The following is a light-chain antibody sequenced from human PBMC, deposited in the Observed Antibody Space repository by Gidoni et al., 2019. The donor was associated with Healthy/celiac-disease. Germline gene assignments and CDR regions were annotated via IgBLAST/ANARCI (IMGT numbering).Light chain of an antibody. V-gene: IGKV4-1*01. CDR2: WAS. Sequence: IVMTQSPDSLAASLGERATINCKSSQSVLYSSNHKNYLAWYQQKPGQPPKLLIYWASTRESGVPDRFSGSGSGTDFTLTISSLQAEDVAVYYCQQYYSTPPLTFGGGTKVEIK. J-gene: IGKJ4*01. CDR3: QQYYSTPPLT. CDR1: QSVLYSSNHKNY.